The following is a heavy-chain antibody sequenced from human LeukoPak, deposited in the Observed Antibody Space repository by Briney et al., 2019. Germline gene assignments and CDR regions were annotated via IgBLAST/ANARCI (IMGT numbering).Heavy chain of an antibody. Sequence: SETLSLTCSVSGGSISGYYWTWIRQPAGKGLEWIGRVYTSGSTHYNPSLKTRLTMSVDTSKNQYSLKLSSVTAADTAVYYCARLITGTTTAFDIWGQGTMVTVSS. V-gene: IGHV4-4*07. CDR3: ARLITGTTTAFDI. D-gene: IGHD1-7*01. CDR2: VYTSGST. J-gene: IGHJ3*02. CDR1: GGSISGYY.